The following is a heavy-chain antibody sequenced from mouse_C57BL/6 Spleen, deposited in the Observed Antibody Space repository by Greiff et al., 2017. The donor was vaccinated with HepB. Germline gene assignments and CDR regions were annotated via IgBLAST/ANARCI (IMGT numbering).Heavy chain of an antibody. D-gene: IGHD2-3*01. Sequence: VQLQQSGPELVKPGASVKISCKASGYTFTDYYMNWVKQSHGKSLEWIGDINPNNGGTSYNQKFKGKATLTVDKSSSTAYMELRSLTSEDSAVCSCARDGYYFDYWGQGTTLTVSS. V-gene: IGHV1-26*01. CDR2: INPNNGGT. CDR1: GYTFTDYY. J-gene: IGHJ2*01. CDR3: ARDGYYFDY.